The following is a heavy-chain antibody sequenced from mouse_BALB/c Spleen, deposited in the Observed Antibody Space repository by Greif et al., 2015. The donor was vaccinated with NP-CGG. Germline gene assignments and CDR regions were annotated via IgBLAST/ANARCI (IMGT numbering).Heavy chain of an antibody. Sequence: EVKLMESGGGLVKPGGSLKLSCAASGFTFSSYAMSWVRQTPEKRLEWVATISSGGSYTYYPDSVKGRFTISRDNAKNTLYLQMSSLRSEDTAMYYCARLDGSPYYFDYWGQGTTLTVSS. CDR2: ISSGGSYT. CDR3: ARLDGSPYYFDY. CDR1: GFTFSSYA. D-gene: IGHD2-3*01. V-gene: IGHV5-9-1*01. J-gene: IGHJ2*01.